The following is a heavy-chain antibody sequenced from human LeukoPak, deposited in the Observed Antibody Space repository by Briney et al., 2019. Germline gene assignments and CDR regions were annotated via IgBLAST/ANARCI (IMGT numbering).Heavy chain of an antibody. CDR1: GFTVSSNY. CDR3: ARSADRSGYFREITLYYFDY. D-gene: IGHD3-22*01. Sequence: PGGSLRLSCAASGFTVSSNYMSWVRQAPGKGLEWVSVIYSGGSTYYADSVKGRFTISRDNSKNTLNLQMNSLRAEDTAVYYCARSADRSGYFREITLYYFDYWGQGTLVTVSS. J-gene: IGHJ4*02. CDR2: IYSGGST. V-gene: IGHV3-53*01.